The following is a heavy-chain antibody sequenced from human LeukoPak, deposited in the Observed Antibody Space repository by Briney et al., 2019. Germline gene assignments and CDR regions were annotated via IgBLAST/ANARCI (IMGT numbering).Heavy chain of an antibody. V-gene: IGHV3-48*01. CDR1: GFTFSSYS. J-gene: IGHJ4*02. CDR3: ASRLMVYAIGGLDY. D-gene: IGHD2-8*01. CDR2: ISSSSSTI. Sequence: GGSLRLSCAASGFTFSSYSMNWVRQAPGKGLEWVSYISSSSSTIYYADSVKGRFTISRDNAKNSLYLQMNSLRAEDTAVYYCASRLMVYAIGGLDYWGQGTLVTVSS.